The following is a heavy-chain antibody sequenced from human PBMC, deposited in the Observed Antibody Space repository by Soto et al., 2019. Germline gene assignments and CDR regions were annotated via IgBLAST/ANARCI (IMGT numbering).Heavy chain of an antibody. CDR2: IYYSGST. J-gene: IGHJ6*03. V-gene: IGHV4-59*01. CDR3: ARKVGYCSGGSCYSNYYYYYMDV. CDR1: GGSICSYY. D-gene: IGHD2-15*01. Sequence: SESLSLTCTVSGGSICSYYWSWIRQPPGKGLEWIGYIYYSGSTNYNPSLKSRVTISVDTSKNQFSLKLSSVTAADTAVYYCARKVGYCSGGSCYSNYYYYYMDVWGKGTTVTVSS.